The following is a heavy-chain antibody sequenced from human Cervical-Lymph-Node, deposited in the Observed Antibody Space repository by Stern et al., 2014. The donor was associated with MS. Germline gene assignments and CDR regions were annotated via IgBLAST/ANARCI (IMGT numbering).Heavy chain of an antibody. V-gene: IGHV3-23*04. D-gene: IGHD2-8*01. CDR2: ISGTTSST. CDR3: ATVRYCTNGACVRTPSFDH. CDR1: GFIFNNYA. Sequence: EVQLEESGGGLVQPGGSLRLSCATSGFIFNNYAMSWVRQAPGKGLEWGSSISGTTSSTYYADSVKGRFTISRDNSKNTLYLQMNSLRVEDTAVFYCATVRYCTNGACVRTPSFDHWGQGTQVTVSS. J-gene: IGHJ4*02.